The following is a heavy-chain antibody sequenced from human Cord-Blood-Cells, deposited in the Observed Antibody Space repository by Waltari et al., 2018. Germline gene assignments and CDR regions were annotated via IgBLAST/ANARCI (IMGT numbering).Heavy chain of an antibody. J-gene: IGHJ1*01. CDR2: ISAYNGNT. V-gene: IGHV1-18*04. CDR3: SSLWTGTEYFQH. CDR1: GSTITVYG. Sequence: QVQLVQSGAADKQPGASVTVSCKASGSTITVYGICWVRQPPGHGLEWMGWISAYNGNTNYAQKLQGRVTMTTDTSTSTAYMELRSLRSDDKAVYYCSSLWTGTEYFQHWGQGTLVTVSS. D-gene: IGHD1-1*01.